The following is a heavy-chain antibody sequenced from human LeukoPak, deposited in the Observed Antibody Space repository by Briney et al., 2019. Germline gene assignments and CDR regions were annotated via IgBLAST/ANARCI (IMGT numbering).Heavy chain of an antibody. CDR2: ISGSGGST. J-gene: IGHJ4*02. CDR3: AYCSSTSCYMGPFDY. D-gene: IGHD2-2*02. CDR1: GFTFSSYA. V-gene: IGHV3-23*01. Sequence: GGSLRLSCAASGFTFSSYAMSWVRQAPGKGLEWVSAISGSGGSTYYADSVKGRFTISRDNSKNTLYLQMNSLRAEDTAVYYCAYCSSTSCYMGPFDYWGQGTLVTVSS.